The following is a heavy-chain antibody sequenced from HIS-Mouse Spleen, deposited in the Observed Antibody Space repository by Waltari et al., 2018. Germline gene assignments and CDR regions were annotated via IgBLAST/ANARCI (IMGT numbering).Heavy chain of an antibody. Sequence: QLQLQESGPGLVKPSETLSLTCTVSGGSISSSSHSWGWIRQPPGTGLEWIGSIYYSGSTYYNPSLKSRVTISVDTSKNQFSLKLSSVTAADTAVYYCAREIPYSSSWYDWYFDLWGRGTLVTVSS. J-gene: IGHJ2*01. CDR3: AREIPYSSSWYDWYFDL. CDR2: IYYSGST. V-gene: IGHV4-39*07. CDR1: GGSISSSSHS. D-gene: IGHD6-13*01.